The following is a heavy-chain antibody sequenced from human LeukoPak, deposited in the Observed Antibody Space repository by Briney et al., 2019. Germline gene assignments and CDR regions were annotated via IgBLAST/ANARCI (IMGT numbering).Heavy chain of an antibody. D-gene: IGHD3-22*01. V-gene: IGHV4-59*01. CDR3: ARSTSIYYYDSSGFYWRYFDL. J-gene: IGHJ2*01. Sequence: SETLSLTCTVSGDSISSYYWSWIRQPPGKGLEWIGDIYHSGSTNYNPSLKSRVTISVDTSKNQFSLKLSSVTAADTAVYFCARSTSIYYYDSSGFYWRYFDLWGRGTLVTVSS. CDR2: IYHSGST. CDR1: GDSISSYY.